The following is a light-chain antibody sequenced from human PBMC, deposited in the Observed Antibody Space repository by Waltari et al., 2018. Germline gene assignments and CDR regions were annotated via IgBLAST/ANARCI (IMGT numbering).Light chain of an antibody. CDR3: SSYSGTTTFVL. J-gene: IGLJ3*02. Sequence: QSGLTQPASVSGSPGQSITITCTGTNSDIGGYKFVPWYQEHPGKVPKLILFDVSERPSGVSNRFSGSKSGNTASLTISGLQAEDEAHYYCSSYSGTTTFVLFGGGTKLTVL. CDR2: DVS. CDR1: NSDIGGYKF. V-gene: IGLV2-14*03.